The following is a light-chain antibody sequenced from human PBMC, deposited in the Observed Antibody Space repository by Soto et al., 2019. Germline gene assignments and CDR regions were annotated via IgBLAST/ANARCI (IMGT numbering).Light chain of an antibody. J-gene: IGKJ1*01. Sequence: EIVMTQSPGTLSVSPGEGATLSCRASQSVGSNLAWYQQKPGQAPRLLIYGASTRATAIPARFSGSGSGTEFTLTISSLPSEDFAVYYCQQYDNWPPWTFGQGTKVEIK. CDR3: QQYDNWPPWT. CDR2: GAS. V-gene: IGKV3-15*01. CDR1: QSVGSN.